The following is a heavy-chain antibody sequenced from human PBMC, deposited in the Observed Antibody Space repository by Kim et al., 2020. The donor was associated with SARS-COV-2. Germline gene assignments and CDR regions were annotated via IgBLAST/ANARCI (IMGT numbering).Heavy chain of an antibody. V-gene: IGHV3-15*01. Sequence: GGSLSLSCVASGFTFNNSWMSWIRQAPGKGLEWVGRIKSKTHGRNTDYAAPVKGRLTISTDDSKNTLYLEMNSLKTEDTGVYYCTVYYYCSGIDDLMHVWRQGSTVPVSS. CDR1: GFTFNNSW. CDR2: IKSKTHGRNT. J-gene: IGHJ6*01. D-gene: IGHD3-10*01. CDR3: TVYYYCSGIDDLMHV.